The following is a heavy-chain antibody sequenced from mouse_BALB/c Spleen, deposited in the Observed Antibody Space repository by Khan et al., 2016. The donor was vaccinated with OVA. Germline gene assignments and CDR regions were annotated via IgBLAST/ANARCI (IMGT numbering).Heavy chain of an antibody. J-gene: IGHJ4*01. CDR1: GYTFKNHG. CDR2: INTYTGEP. Sequence: QIQLVQSGPELKKPGETVNISCKASGYTFKNHGMNWVKQAPGKGLKWMGWINTYTGEPTYVEDFKGRFAFSLETSASTAYLQINNLKNEDTATYFCARPPFFSYVMVYWGQGTSVTVSS. CDR3: ARPPFFSYVMVY. V-gene: IGHV9-3-1*01.